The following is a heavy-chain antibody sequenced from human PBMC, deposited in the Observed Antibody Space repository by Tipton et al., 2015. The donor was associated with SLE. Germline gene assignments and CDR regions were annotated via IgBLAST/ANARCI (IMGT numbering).Heavy chain of an antibody. CDR1: GGSFSGYY. D-gene: IGHD6-25*01. V-gene: IGHV4-34*01. CDR2: INHSGST. CDR3: ARRRGGPWYFDL. Sequence: TLSLTCAVYGGSFSGYYWSWIRQPPGKGLEWIGEINHSGSTNYNPSLKSRVTISLDTSKNQFSLQLSSVTAADTAVYYCARRRGGPWYFDLWGRGTLVTVSS. J-gene: IGHJ2*01.